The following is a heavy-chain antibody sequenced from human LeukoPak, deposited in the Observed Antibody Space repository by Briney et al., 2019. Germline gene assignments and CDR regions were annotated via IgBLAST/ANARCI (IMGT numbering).Heavy chain of an antibody. CDR1: GGSISSYY. J-gene: IGHJ4*02. D-gene: IGHD6-13*01. CDR3: ARGPSYSSSWYGGGFDY. Sequence: SETLSLTCTVSGGSISSYYWSWIRQPAGKGLEWIGRIYTSGSTNYNPSLKSRVIMSVDTSKNQFSLKLSSVTAADTAVYYCARGPSYSSSWYGGGFDYWGQGTLVTVSS. V-gene: IGHV4-4*07. CDR2: IYTSGST.